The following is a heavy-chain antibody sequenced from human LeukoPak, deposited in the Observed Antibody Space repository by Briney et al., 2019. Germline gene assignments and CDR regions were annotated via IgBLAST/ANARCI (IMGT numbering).Heavy chain of an antibody. D-gene: IGHD6-13*01. Sequence: PAGTLTLSCTVSGFTFSNYYISCFSQDPAKELQWCSYISSRSSTIYYADSVKGRFTISRDNAKNSLYLQMNSLRAEDTAVYYCARDLMGIAYRGAFYYWGQGTLVTVSS. CDR2: ISSRSSTI. CDR1: GFTFSNYY. CDR3: ARDLMGIAYRGAFYY. J-gene: IGHJ4*02. V-gene: IGHV3-11*01.